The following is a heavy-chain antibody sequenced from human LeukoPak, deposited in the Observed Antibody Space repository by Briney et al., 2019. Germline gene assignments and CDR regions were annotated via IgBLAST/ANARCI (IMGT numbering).Heavy chain of an antibody. CDR1: GYTFTSYY. D-gene: IGHD1-26*01. V-gene: IGHV1-46*01. CDR2: INPSGGST. CDR3: ARGWASVGAKDWFDP. Sequence: ASVKVSCKASGYTFTSYYMHWVRKAPGQGLEWMGIINPSGGSTSYAQKFQGRVTMTRDTSTSTVYMELSSLRSEDTAVYYCARGWASVGAKDWFDPWGQGTLVTVSS. J-gene: IGHJ5*02.